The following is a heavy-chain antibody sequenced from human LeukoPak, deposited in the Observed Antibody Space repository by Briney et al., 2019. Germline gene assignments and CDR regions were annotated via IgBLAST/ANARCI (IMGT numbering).Heavy chain of an antibody. CDR1: GYTFTSYG. CDR3: ARTHWELLQGDWFDP. CDR2: ISAYNGNT. Sequence: ASVKVSCKASGYTFTSYGIRWVRQAPGQGLEWMGWISAYNGNTNYAQKLQGRVTMTTDTSTSTAYMELRSLRSNDRAVNYGARTHWELLQGDWFDPWSQGTLVTVSS. J-gene: IGHJ5*02. V-gene: IGHV1-18*01. D-gene: IGHD1-26*01.